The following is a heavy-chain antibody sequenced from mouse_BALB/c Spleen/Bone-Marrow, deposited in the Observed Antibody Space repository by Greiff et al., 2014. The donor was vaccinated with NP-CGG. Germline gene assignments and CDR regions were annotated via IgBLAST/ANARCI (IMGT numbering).Heavy chain of an antibody. V-gene: IGHV1-7*01. Sequence: VQLVESGAELAKPGASVKMSCKASGYTFTTYWIHWVKQRPGQGLEWIGYINPSTGNTEYNQKFRDRATLTADKSSSTPYMQLSSLTSEDSAVYYCARGLRDWYFDVWGAETTVTVSS. J-gene: IGHJ1*01. D-gene: IGHD2-4*01. CDR1: GYTFTTYW. CDR3: ARGLRDWYFDV. CDR2: INPSTGNT.